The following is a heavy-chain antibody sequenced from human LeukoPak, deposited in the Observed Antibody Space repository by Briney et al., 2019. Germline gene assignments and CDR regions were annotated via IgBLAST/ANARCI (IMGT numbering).Heavy chain of an antibody. V-gene: IGHV3-33*01. CDR3: GRNAYYDSSGYFDY. CDR1: GFTFSSYG. Sequence: PGGSLRLSCAASGFTFSSYGMHWVRQAPGEGLEWEAAIWYDGSNKYYADSVKGRLTISRDNSKSTLYLQMNSLRTEDTAVNYCGRNAYYDSSGYFDYWGQGTLVTVSS. CDR2: IWYDGSNK. D-gene: IGHD3-22*01. J-gene: IGHJ4*02.